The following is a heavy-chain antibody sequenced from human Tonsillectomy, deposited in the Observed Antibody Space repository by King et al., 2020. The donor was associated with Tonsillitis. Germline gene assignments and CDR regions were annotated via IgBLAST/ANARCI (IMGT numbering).Heavy chain of an antibody. V-gene: IGHV3-23*04. CDR2: ISGSGTTT. CDR1: GFTFTNYA. Sequence: VQLVESGGGLVQPGGSLRLSCAASGFTFTNYATSWVRQAPGKGLEWVSTISGSGTTTYDADSVKGRFTISRDNSKNTLSLQMNSLRAEDTAIYFCAKDLSPSPGIAEHWGQGTLVIVSS. D-gene: IGHD6-13*01. J-gene: IGHJ1*01. CDR3: AKDLSPSPGIAEH.